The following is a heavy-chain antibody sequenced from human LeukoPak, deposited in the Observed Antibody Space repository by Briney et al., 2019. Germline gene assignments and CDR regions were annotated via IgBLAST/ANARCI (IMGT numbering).Heavy chain of an antibody. D-gene: IGHD3-10*01. CDR2: IYHSGST. CDR1: GGSISTYY. V-gene: IGHV4-59*01. J-gene: IGHJ5*02. Sequence: ETLSLTCTVSGGSISTYYWSWIRQPPGKGLEWIGYIYHSGSTKYNPSLKSRVTISVDTSKNQFSLKLSSVTAADTAVYYCARYILSGKNMVRGMNWFDPWGQGTLVTVSS. CDR3: ARYILSGKNMVRGMNWFDP.